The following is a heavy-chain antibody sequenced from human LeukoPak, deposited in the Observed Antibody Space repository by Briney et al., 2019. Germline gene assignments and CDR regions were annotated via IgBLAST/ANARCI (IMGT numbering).Heavy chain of an antibody. CDR2: IYYSGST. D-gene: IGHD5-24*01. CDR3: ARARRDGYNYFDY. Sequence: PSETLSLTCTVSGGSISSSSYYWGWIRQPPGKGLEWIGYIYYSGSTYYSPSLKSRVTISVDTSKNQFSLKLSSVTAADTAVYYCARARRDGYNYFDYWGQGTLVTVSS. V-gene: IGHV4-31*03. CDR1: GGSISSSSYY. J-gene: IGHJ4*02.